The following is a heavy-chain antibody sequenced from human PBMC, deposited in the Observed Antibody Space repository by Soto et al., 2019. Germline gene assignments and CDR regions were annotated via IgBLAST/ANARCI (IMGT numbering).Heavy chain of an antibody. CDR1: GFTFSSYG. CDR2: ISYDGSNK. CDR3: AKGSAKSRGTDYYYGMDV. J-gene: IGHJ6*02. Sequence: QVQLVESGGGVVQPGRSLRLSCAASGFTFSSYGMHWVRQAPGKGLEGVAVISYDGSNKYYADSVKGRFTISRDNSKNTLYLQMNSLRAEDTAVYYCAKGSAKSRGTDYYYGMDVWGQGTTVTVSS. V-gene: IGHV3-30*18.